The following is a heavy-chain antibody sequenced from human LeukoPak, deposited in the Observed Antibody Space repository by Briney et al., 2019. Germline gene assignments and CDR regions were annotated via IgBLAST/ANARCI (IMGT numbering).Heavy chain of an antibody. CDR3: ARDRKDFWSGQHFYGMDV. D-gene: IGHD3-3*01. CDR1: GFTFSSYA. CDR2: ISYDGSNK. Sequence: PGGSLRLSCAASGFTFSSYAMHWVRQAPGKGLEWVAVISYDGSNKYYADSVKGRFTISRDNSKNTLYLQMNSLRAEDTAVYYCARDRKDFWSGQHFYGMDVWGQGTTVTVSS. J-gene: IGHJ6*02. V-gene: IGHV3-30*04.